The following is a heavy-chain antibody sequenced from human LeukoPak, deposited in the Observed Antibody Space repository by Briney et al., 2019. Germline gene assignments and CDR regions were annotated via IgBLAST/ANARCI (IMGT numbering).Heavy chain of an antibody. CDR2: INPNSGGT. Sequence: ASVKVSCKASGYTFNGYYMHWVRQAPGQGLEWMGWINPNSGGTNYAQKFQGRVTMTRDTSISTAYMELSRLRSDDTAVYYCARTTEGGYTYGYFYYYYMDVWGKGTTVTISS. J-gene: IGHJ6*03. V-gene: IGHV1-2*02. CDR3: ARTTEGGYTYGYFYYYYMDV. D-gene: IGHD5-18*01. CDR1: GYTFNGYY.